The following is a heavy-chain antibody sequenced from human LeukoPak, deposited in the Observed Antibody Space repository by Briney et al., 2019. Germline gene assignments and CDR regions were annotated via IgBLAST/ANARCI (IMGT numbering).Heavy chain of an antibody. Sequence: PSETLSLTCAVYGGSFSGYYWSWVRQPPGKGLQWIGEINHSGSTNYNPSLKSRVTISVDTSKNQFSLKLSSVTAADTAVYYCARGGYCSSTSRSMPFDYWGQGTLVTVSS. V-gene: IGHV4-34*01. CDR3: ARGGYCSSTSRSMPFDY. CDR1: GGSFSGYY. D-gene: IGHD2-2*01. CDR2: INHSGST. J-gene: IGHJ4*02.